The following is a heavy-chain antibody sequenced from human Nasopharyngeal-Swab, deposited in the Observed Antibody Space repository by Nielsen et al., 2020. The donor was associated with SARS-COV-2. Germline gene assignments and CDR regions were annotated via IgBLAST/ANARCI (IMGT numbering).Heavy chain of an antibody. J-gene: IGHJ6*02. CDR2: IYYSGST. V-gene: IGHV4-31*03. CDR1: GGSISSGGYY. D-gene: IGHD6-13*01. Sequence: SETLSLTCTVSGGSISSGGYYWSWIRQHPGKGLEWIGYIYYSGSTYYNPSLKSRVTISVDTSKNQFSLKLSSVTAADTAVYYCAGGLAAAGTIYYYYYGMDVWGQGTTVTVSS. CDR3: AGGLAAAGTIYYYYYGMDV.